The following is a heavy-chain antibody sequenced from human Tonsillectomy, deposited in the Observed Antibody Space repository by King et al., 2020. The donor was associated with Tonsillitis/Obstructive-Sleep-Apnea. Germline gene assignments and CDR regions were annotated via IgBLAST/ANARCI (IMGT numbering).Heavy chain of an antibody. D-gene: IGHD2-15*01. Sequence: ESGGGLVQPGGSLRLSCAASGFTFRDYAFSWVRQAPGKGLEWVSVVTGSGGSTHYADSVKGRFTISSDNSNNTGYLQMNSLRAEETAVYYCAKDRQARREYCSGGSCYHDAFDMWGQGTRVTVSS. CDR2: VTGSGGST. J-gene: IGHJ3*02. CDR1: GFTFRDYA. V-gene: IGHV3-23*01. CDR3: AKDRQARREYCSGGSCYHDAFDM.